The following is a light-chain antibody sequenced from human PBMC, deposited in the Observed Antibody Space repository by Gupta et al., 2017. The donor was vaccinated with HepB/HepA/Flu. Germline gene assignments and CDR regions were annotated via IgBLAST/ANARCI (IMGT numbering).Light chain of an antibody. V-gene: IGKV3-15*01. J-gene: IGKJ4*01. CDR2: GAS. CDR3: QQYKIWPPLT. CDR1: QSVSNK. Sequence: EVVMTQSPATLSVSPGERVTLSCRASQSVSNKLAWYQQKPGQAPRLLIYGASTRATGIAARFSGSGYGTEFTLSINSRQSEDSAVYYCQQYKIWPPLTFGGGTKVEIK.